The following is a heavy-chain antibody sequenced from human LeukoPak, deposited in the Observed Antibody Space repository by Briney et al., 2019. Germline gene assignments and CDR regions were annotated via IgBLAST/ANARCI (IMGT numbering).Heavy chain of an antibody. D-gene: IGHD6-13*01. Sequence: GGSLRLSCAASGFTLSSYWMSWVRQAPGKGLEWVANIKQDGSEKYYVDSVKGRFTISRDNAKNSLYLQMNSLRAEDTAVYYCARISSSWSPPFDYWGQGTLVTVSS. V-gene: IGHV3-7*01. J-gene: IGHJ4*02. CDR2: IKQDGSEK. CDR3: ARISSSWSPPFDY. CDR1: GFTLSSYW.